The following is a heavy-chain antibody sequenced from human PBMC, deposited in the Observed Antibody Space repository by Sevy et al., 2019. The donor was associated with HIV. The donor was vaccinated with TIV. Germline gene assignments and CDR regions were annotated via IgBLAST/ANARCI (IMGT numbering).Heavy chain of an antibody. V-gene: IGHV3-30-3*01. CDR1: GFTFGSYA. J-gene: IGHJ3*01. Sequence: GGSLRLSCAASGFTFGSYAMHWVRQAPGKGLEWLAFISYDGSRKYYADSVKGRFTVSRDNSKNTLFMQVNSLRAEDTALYYCARERDRQALNVWGQGTMVNVSS. CDR2: ISYDGSRK. CDR3: ARERDRQALNV.